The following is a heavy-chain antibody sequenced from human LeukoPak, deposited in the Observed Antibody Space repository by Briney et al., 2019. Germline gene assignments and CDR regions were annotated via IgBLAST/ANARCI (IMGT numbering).Heavy chain of an antibody. CDR1: GFTFSDYY. V-gene: IGHV3-11*01. Sequence: AGGSLRLSCAASGFTFSDYYMSWIRQAPGKGLEWVSYISSSGSTIYYADSVKGRFTISRDNAKNSLYLQMNSLRAEDTAVYYCARLLIGGNPAGSASDIWGQGTMVTVSS. J-gene: IGHJ3*02. CDR2: ISSSGSTI. CDR3: ARLLIGGNPAGSASDI. D-gene: IGHD4-23*01.